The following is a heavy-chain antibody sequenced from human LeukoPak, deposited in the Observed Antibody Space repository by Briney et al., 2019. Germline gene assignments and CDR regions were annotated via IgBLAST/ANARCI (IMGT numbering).Heavy chain of an antibody. CDR3: AKTKTGATIAYFDY. Sequence: GGSLRLSCAASGFTFSSYGMHWVRQAPGKGLEWVAVISYDGSNKYYADSVKGRFTISRDNSKNTLYLQMNSLRAEDTAVYYCAKTKTGATIAYFDYWGQGTLVTVPS. J-gene: IGHJ4*02. CDR2: ISYDGSNK. V-gene: IGHV3-30*18. D-gene: IGHD5-12*01. CDR1: GFTFSSYG.